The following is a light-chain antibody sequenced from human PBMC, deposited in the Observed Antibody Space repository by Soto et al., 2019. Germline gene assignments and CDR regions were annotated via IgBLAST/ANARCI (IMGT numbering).Light chain of an antibody. CDR1: SSDVGGYNY. V-gene: IGLV2-8*01. CDR2: EVN. Sequence: QSALTQPPSASGSPGQSVAISCTGTSSDVGGYNYVSWYQQHPGKAPKLMIYEVNKRPSGVPDRFSGSKSGNTASLTVSGLQAEDEADYYCSSHTSSTTWVFGGGTKLTVL. J-gene: IGLJ3*02. CDR3: SSHTSSTTWV.